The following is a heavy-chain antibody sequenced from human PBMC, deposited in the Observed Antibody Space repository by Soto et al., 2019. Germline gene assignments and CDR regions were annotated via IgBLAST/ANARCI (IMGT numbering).Heavy chain of an antibody. CDR3: ARDNDGSAHYSDFDY. V-gene: IGHV3-33*01. J-gene: IGHJ4*02. CDR1: GFTLSRYG. CDR2: IWYDGSRK. D-gene: IGHD3-22*01. Sequence: QVRLVESGGGVVQPGRSLRLTCAASGFTLSRYGIHWVRQAPGKGLEWVAGIWYDGSRKYYADSVKGRFTVSKDNSKNMVYQQMNSVGAEETSGYYCARDNDGSAHYSDFDYWGQGTLVTVSS.